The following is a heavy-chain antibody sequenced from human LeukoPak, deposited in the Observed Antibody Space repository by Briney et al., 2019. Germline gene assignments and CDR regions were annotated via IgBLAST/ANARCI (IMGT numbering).Heavy chain of an antibody. Sequence: GGSLRLSCAASGFTFSSYGMHWVRQAPGKGLEWVAVISYDGSNKYYADSVKGRFTISRDNSKNTLYLQMNSLRAEDTAVYYCAKAPIPWEPFDYWGQGTLVTVSS. D-gene: IGHD1-26*01. J-gene: IGHJ4*02. V-gene: IGHV3-30*18. CDR2: ISYDGSNK. CDR1: GFTFSSYG. CDR3: AKAPIPWEPFDY.